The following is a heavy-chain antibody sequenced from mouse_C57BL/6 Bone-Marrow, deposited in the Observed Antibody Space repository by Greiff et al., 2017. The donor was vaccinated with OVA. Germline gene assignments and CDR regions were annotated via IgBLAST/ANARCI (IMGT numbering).Heavy chain of an antibody. CDR1: GYTFTSYW. Sequence: QVQLKQPGAELVMPGASVKLSCKASGYTFTSYWMHWVKQRPGQGLEWIGEIDPSGSYTNYNQKFKGKSTMTVDKSSSTAYMQLSSLTSEDSAVYYCARRCYYGNYVPFYYFDYWGQGTTLTVSS. V-gene: IGHV1-69*01. J-gene: IGHJ2*01. D-gene: IGHD2-1*01. CDR3: ARRCYYGNYVPFYYFDY. CDR2: IDPSGSYT.